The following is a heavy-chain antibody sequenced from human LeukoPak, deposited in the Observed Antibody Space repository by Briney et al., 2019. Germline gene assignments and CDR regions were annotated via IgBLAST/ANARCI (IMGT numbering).Heavy chain of an antibody. D-gene: IGHD6-19*01. J-gene: IGHJ4*02. CDR3: ARVSSGWYQGYDY. CDR1: GFTFSSYG. CDR2: ISYDGSDK. V-gene: IGHV3-30*03. Sequence: GGSLRLSCAASGFTFSSYGMHWVRQAPGKGLEWVAVISYDGSDKYYADSVKGRFTISRDNSKNTLYLQMNSLRAEDTAVYYCARVSSGWYQGYDYWGQGTLVTVSS.